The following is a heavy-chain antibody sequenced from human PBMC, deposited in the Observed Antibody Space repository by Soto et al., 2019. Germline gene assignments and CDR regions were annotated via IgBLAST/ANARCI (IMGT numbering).Heavy chain of an antibody. J-gene: IGHJ4*02. CDR3: ARAIAAPFDY. CDR1: GGSFSGYY. CDR2: IDHSGST. Sequence: SETLSLTCAVYGGSFSGYYWSWIRQPPGKGLEWIGEIDHSGSTNYNPSLKSRVTISVDTSKNQFSLKLSSVTAADTAVYYCARAIAAPFDYWGQGTLVTVSS. D-gene: IGHD6-13*01. V-gene: IGHV4-34*01.